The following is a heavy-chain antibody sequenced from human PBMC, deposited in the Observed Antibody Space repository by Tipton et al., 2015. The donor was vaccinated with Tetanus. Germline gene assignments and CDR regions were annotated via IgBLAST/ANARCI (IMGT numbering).Heavy chain of an antibody. CDR1: GFTFHDYA. D-gene: IGHD3-10*01. CDR2: ISGNDGNK. J-gene: IGHJ3*02. CDR3: ARAVRGRDVFDI. V-gene: IGHV3-9*01. Sequence: SLRLSCAASGFTFHDYAIHWVRQVTGKGLEWVSAISGNDGNKVYADSVRGRFTISRDNANSSLYVQMDRLRPEDTALYYCARAVRGRDVFDIWGQGTMVIVSS.